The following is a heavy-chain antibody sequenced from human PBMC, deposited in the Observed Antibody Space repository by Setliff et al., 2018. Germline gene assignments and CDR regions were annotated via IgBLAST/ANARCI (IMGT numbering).Heavy chain of an antibody. CDR3: ARSETCHSTHCSPYDY. V-gene: IGHV3-23*01. Sequence: PGGSLRLSCAASGLTISNSAMTWVRQAPGKGLEWVSSISGGDGSTNYADSVKGRFIISRDNAENSLYLQMNSLRAEDTAVYYCARSETCHSTHCSPYDYWGQGTPVTVSS. D-gene: IGHD2-2*01. J-gene: IGHJ4*02. CDR2: ISGGDGST. CDR1: GLTISNSA.